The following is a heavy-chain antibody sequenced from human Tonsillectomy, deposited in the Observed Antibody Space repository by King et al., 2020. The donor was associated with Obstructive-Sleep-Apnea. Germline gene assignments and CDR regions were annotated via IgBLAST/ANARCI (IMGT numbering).Heavy chain of an antibody. J-gene: IGHJ5*02. Sequence: MQLQESGPGLVKPSETLSLTCTVSGGSISSYYWSWIRQPPGKGLEWIGYIYYTGSTNYNPSLKSRVAISVDTSKNQFSLGLSSVTAADTAVYYCARTGVAGIIGWFDPWGQGTLVTVSS. D-gene: IGHD6-19*01. V-gene: IGHV4-59*01. CDR1: GGSISSYY. CDR2: IYYTGST. CDR3: ARTGVAGIIGWFDP.